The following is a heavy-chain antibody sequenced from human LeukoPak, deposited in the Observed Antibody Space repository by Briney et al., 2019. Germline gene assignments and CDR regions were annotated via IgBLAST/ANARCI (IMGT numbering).Heavy chain of an antibody. CDR2: ISGSGGST. J-gene: IGHJ4*02. D-gene: IGHD3-9*01. V-gene: IGHV3-23*01. Sequence: GGSLRLSCAASGFIFSNYVMTWVRQAPGKGLEWVSTISGSGGSTNYADSVRGRFTVSRDNSKNTLYLQMNSLRAEDTAVYYCAKSGILSGLKNDYWGQGTLVTVSS. CDR3: AKSGILSGLKNDY. CDR1: GFIFSNYV.